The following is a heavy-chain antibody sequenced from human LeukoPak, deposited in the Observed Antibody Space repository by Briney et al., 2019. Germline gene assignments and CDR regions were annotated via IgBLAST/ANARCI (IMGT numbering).Heavy chain of an antibody. D-gene: IGHD3-10*01. V-gene: IGHV1-46*01. CDR3: ARDSRITMVRGVYGWFDP. CDR1: GYTFTSYY. Sequence: GASVKVSCKASGYTFTSYYMHWVRQAPGQGLEWMGIINPSGGSTSYAQKFQGRVTMTRDTSTSTVYMELSSLRSEDTAVYYCARDSRITMVRGVYGWFDPWGQGTLVTVSS. CDR2: INPSGGST. J-gene: IGHJ5*02.